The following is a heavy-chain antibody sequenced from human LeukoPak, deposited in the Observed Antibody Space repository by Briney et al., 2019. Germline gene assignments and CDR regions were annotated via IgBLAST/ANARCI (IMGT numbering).Heavy chain of an antibody. CDR2: IYYSGST. CDR1: GGSISSSSYY. J-gene: IGHJ4*02. D-gene: IGHD6-13*01. CDR3: ASIAGFDY. Sequence: SETLSLTCTVSGGSISSSSYYWGWIRQPPGKGLEWIGSIYYSGSTYYNPSLKSRVTISVDTSKNQFSLKLSSVTAADTAVYYCASIAGFDYWGQGTLATVSS. V-gene: IGHV4-39*01.